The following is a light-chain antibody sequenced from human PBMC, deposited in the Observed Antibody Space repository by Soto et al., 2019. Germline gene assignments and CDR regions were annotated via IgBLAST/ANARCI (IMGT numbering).Light chain of an antibody. J-gene: IGKJ3*01. V-gene: IGKV1-33*01. CDR1: QDISNY. CDR3: QQYDKFPVT. CDR2: VAS. Sequence: DIPMTQSPSSLSASVGDRVTITCQASQDISNYLNWYQHKPGKAPKILIHVASNLETAAPSRFTGSGSGTEFSFTISSVQPEDIARYYCQQYDKFPVTFRPGTKVVIK.